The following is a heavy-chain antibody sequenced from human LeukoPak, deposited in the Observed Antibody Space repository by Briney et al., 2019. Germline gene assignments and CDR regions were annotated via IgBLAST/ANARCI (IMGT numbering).Heavy chain of an antibody. J-gene: IGHJ4*02. D-gene: IGHD5-12*01. Sequence: GGSLRLSCAASGFTFSSYSMNWVRQAPGKGLEWVSSISSSSSYIYYADSVKGRFTISRDNAKNSLYLQMNSLRAEDTAVYYCTTDFNVMATIYYWGQGTPVTVSS. CDR2: ISSSSSYI. CDR3: TTDFNVMATIYY. CDR1: GFTFSSYS. V-gene: IGHV3-21*01.